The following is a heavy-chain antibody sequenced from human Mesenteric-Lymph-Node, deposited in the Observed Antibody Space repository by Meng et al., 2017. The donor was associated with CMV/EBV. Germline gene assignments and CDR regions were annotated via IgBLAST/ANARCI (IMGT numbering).Heavy chain of an antibody. V-gene: IGHV3-43*01. Sequence: GGSLRLSCAASGFTFDDYTMHWVRQAPGKGLEWVSLISWDGGSTYYADSVKGRFTISRDNSKNSLYLQMNSLRTEDTALYYCASFIVVVPAAEDDYWGQGTLVTVSS. CDR3: ASFIVVVPAAEDDY. CDR1: GFTFDDYT. D-gene: IGHD2-2*01. CDR2: ISWDGGST. J-gene: IGHJ4*02.